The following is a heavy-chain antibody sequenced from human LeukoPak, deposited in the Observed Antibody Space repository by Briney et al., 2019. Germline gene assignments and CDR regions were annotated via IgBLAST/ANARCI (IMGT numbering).Heavy chain of an antibody. CDR1: GFTFSNSW. Sequence: PGGSLRLSCAASGFTFSNSWMHWVRQAPGKGLVWVSNIRTGGYYTTYADSVKGRFTISRDNAKNTLYLQMNSLRAEDTAVYYCARGRRVYGSGENWFDPWGQGTLVTVSS. V-gene: IGHV3-74*03. J-gene: IGHJ5*02. D-gene: IGHD3-10*01. CDR3: ARGRRVYGSGENWFDP. CDR2: IRTGGYYT.